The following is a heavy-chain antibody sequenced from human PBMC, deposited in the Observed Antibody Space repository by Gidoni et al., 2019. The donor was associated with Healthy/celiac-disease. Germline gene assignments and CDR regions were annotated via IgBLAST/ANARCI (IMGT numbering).Heavy chain of an antibody. V-gene: IGHV1-3*01. J-gene: IGHJ4*02. CDR3: AREGGSGWYLGFGY. CDR2: INAGNGNT. Sequence: QVQLVQSGAEVKKPGASVKVSCKASGYTFTSYAMHWVRQAPGQRLEWMGWINAGNGNTKYSQKFQGRVTITRDTSASTAYMELSSLRSEDTAVYYCAREGGSGWYLGFGYWGQGTLVTVSS. D-gene: IGHD6-19*01. CDR1: GYTFTSYA.